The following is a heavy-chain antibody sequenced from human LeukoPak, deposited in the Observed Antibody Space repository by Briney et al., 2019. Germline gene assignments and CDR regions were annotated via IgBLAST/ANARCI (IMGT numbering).Heavy chain of an antibody. J-gene: IGHJ4*02. V-gene: IGHV4-34*01. CDR2: INHSGST. CDR3: ARGRDYGDQDY. CDR1: GFTFSSYW. D-gene: IGHD4-17*01. Sequence: PGGSLRLSCAASGFTFSSYWMSWIRQPPGKGLEWIGEINHSGSTNYNPSLKSRVTISVDTSKNQFSLKLSSVTAADTAVYYCARGRDYGDQDYWGQGTLVTVSS.